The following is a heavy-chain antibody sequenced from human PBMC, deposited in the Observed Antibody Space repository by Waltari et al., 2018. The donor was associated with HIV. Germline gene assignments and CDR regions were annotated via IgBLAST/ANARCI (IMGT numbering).Heavy chain of an antibody. CDR2: ISTTGSAI. D-gene: IGHD2-15*01. CDR3: ASRGVWCSAISCYGL. CDR1: GFTFSDYY. Sequence: QVQLVESGGNLVNPGGSLRRSCAASGFTFSDYYMSWIRQAPGKGLEWISYISTTGSAIYYADSVKGRFTISRDNSKNSLYLQMNNLRAEDTAVYFCASRGVWCSAISCYGLWGHGTLVTVSS. J-gene: IGHJ4*01. V-gene: IGHV3-11*01.